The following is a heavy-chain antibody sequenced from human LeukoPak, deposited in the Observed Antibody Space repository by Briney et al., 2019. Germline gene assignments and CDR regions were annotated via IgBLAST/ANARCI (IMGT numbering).Heavy chain of an antibody. D-gene: IGHD1-14*01. CDR2: ISIDEANT. J-gene: IGHJ4*02. CDR1: GFTFSSVW. Sequence: PGGSLRLSCATSGFTFSSVWMHWVRQAPGGGLVWVSRISIDEANTRYADSVKGRFTISRDNAKNTLYLQMNSLRAGDTAIYCCAKASTVLKPIDSWGQGTLVTVSS. V-gene: IGHV3-74*01. CDR3: AKASTVLKPIDS.